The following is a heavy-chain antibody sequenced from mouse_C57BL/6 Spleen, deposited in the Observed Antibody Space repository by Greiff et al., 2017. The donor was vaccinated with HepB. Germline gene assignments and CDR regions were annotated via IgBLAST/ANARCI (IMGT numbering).Heavy chain of an antibody. CDR2: ISSGSSTI. CDR3: AKGAVIAYYYAIDY. J-gene: IGHJ4*01. V-gene: IGHV5-17*01. D-gene: IGHD1-1*01. CDR1: GFTFSDYG. Sequence: VQLKESGGGLVKPGGSLKLSCAASGFTFSDYGMHWVRQAPEKGLEWVAYISSGSSTIYYADTVKGRFTISRDNAKNTLFLQMTSLRSEDTAMYYCAKGAVIAYYYAIDYWGQGTSVTVSS.